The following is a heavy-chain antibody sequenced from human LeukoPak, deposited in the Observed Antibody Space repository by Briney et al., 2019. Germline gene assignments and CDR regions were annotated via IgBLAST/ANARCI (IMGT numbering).Heavy chain of an antibody. CDR3: AKGATVRGVSNYYYYHMDV. D-gene: IGHD3-10*01. CDR2: ISGRGVGT. Sequence: GGSLRLSCAASGFDFNNYAMTWVRQAPGKGLEWVSTISGRGVGTYYADSVKGRFTISRDNSQNTLYLQMNSLGADDTAVYYCAKGATVRGVSNYYYYHMDVWGKGTTVTVSS. V-gene: IGHV3-23*01. CDR1: GFDFNNYA. J-gene: IGHJ6*03.